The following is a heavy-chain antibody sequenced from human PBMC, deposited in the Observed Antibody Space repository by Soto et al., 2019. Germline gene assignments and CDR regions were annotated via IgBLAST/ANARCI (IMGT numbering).Heavy chain of an antibody. D-gene: IGHD2-8*01. J-gene: IGHJ6*01. CDR2: INPKSGGT. Sequence: ASVKVSCKASGYSFTDYHIHWVRQAPGQGLEWLGRINPKSGGTSTAQKFQGWVTMTTDTSISTASMELTRLTSDDTTIYYCARGDSTDCSNGVCSFFYNHDMHVW. CDR1: GYSFTDYH. V-gene: IGHV1-2*04. CDR3: ARGDSTDCSNGVCSFFYNHDMHV.